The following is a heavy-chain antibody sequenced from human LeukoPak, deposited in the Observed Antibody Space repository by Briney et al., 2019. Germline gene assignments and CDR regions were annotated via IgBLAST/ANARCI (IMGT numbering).Heavy chain of an antibody. J-gene: IGHJ4*02. Sequence: SGPTLVNPTQTLTLTCTFSGLSLSTSGVGVGWIRQPPGKALEWLALIYWDDDKRYSPSLKSRLTITKDTSKNQVVLTMTNMDPVDTATYYCAHGVVGYNRYYFDYWGQGTLVTVSS. CDR2: IYWDDDK. CDR3: AHGVVGYNRYYFDY. D-gene: IGHD5-24*01. V-gene: IGHV2-5*02. CDR1: GLSLSTSGVG.